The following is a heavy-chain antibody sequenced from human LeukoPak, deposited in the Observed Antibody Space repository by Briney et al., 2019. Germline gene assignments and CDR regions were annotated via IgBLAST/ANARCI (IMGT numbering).Heavy chain of an antibody. CDR1: GFTFSSYG. CDR2: IRYDGSNK. V-gene: IGHV3-30*02. D-gene: IGHD6-13*01. CDR3: AKDSKVRIAAAGTGY. Sequence: GGSLRLSCAASGFTFSSYGMHWLRQAPGKGLEWVAFIRYDGSNKYYADSVKGRFTISRDNSKNTLYLQMNSLRAEDTAVYYCAKDSKVRIAAAGTGYWGQGTLVTVSS. J-gene: IGHJ4*02.